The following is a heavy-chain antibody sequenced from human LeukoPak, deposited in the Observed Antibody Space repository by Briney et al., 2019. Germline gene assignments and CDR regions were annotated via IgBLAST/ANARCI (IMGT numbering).Heavy chain of an antibody. CDR1: GFTFSSYW. CDR3: AREILGYSGEDWFDP. Sequence: GSLRLSCAASGFTFSSYWVSWVRQAPGKGLEWVANIKQDGSEKYYVDSVKGRFTISRDNAKNSLYLQMNSLRAEDTAVYYWAREILGYSGEDWFDPWGQGTLVTVSS. J-gene: IGHJ5*02. D-gene: IGHD2-15*01. V-gene: IGHV3-7*01. CDR2: IKQDGSEK.